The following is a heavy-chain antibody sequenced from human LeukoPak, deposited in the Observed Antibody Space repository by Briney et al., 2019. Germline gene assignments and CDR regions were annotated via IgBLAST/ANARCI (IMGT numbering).Heavy chain of an antibody. V-gene: IGHV4-34*01. J-gene: IGHJ6*02. Sequence: SESLSLTCAVYGGSFSGYYWSWIRQPPGKGLEWIGEINHSGSTNYNPSLKSRVTISVDTSKNQFSLKLSSVTAADTAVYYCARVQLRYFDWSAPYGMDVWGQGTTVTVSS. CDR1: GGSFSGYY. CDR2: INHSGST. CDR3: ARVQLRYFDWSAPYGMDV. D-gene: IGHD3-9*01.